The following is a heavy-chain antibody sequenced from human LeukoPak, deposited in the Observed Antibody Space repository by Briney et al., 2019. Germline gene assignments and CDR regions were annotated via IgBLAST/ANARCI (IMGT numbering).Heavy chain of an antibody. CDR3: AKDDYSYYAMDV. Sequence: GGSLRLSCAASGFTFSNYAMSWVRQAPGKGLEWVSTISGSGGSTFYADSVKGRFTISRDNSRNTLYLQMNSLRAEDTAIYYCAKDDYSYYAMDVWGRGTTVTVSS. J-gene: IGHJ6*02. CDR2: ISGSGGST. CDR1: GFTFSNYA. V-gene: IGHV3-23*01.